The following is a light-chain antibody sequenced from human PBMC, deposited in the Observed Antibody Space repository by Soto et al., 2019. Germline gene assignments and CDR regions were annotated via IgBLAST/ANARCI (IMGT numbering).Light chain of an antibody. Sequence: DIQLTQSPSFLSASVGDRVTITCRASQGISSYLAWYQQKPGKAPKLLIYAASTLQSGVPSRFSGSGSGTEFTLTISSLQPEDFATYYCPQLNNYPFGGGTKVEIK. V-gene: IGKV1-9*01. CDR2: AAS. J-gene: IGKJ4*01. CDR3: PQLNNYP. CDR1: QGISSY.